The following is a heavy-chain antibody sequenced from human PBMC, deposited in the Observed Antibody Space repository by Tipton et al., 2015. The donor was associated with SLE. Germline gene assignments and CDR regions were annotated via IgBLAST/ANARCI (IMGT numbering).Heavy chain of an antibody. Sequence: SLRLSCRTSGFAVSINYMSWVRQAPGKGLEWVSVMYSGGSTYYADSVKGRFTISRDNTDNIVYLQMKSLRAEDTAIYYCAKDRNDLDAFDIWGQGTMVTVSS. V-gene: IGHV3-53*05. D-gene: IGHD1-1*01. CDR2: MYSGGST. CDR1: GFAVSINY. J-gene: IGHJ3*02. CDR3: AKDRNDLDAFDI.